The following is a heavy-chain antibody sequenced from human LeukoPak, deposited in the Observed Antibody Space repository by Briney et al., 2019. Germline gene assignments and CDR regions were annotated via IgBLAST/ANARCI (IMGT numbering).Heavy chain of an antibody. D-gene: IGHD3-22*01. J-gene: IGHJ4*02. Sequence: SQTLSLTCTVSAGSITGYYWNWIRQPAGQGLEWLGPVHSSGVGNYNPSLTSRVTMSVDTSKNQFSLKLTSLTAADTAVYYCAREEFLHEIDSSGYFVYWGQGTLVTVSS. CDR2: VHSSGVG. CDR3: AREEFLHEIDSSGYFVY. V-gene: IGHV4-4*07. CDR1: AGSITGYY.